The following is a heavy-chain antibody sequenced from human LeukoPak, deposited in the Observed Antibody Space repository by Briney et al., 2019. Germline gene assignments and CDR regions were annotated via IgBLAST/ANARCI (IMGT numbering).Heavy chain of an antibody. CDR1: GFTFSGYG. CDR3: ARGPNSNWSGLDF. CDR2: ISPTGSTT. V-gene: IGHV3-74*01. D-gene: IGHD6-6*01. J-gene: IGHJ4*02. Sequence: GGSLRLSCAASGFTFSGYGMHWVRQLPGKGLVWVSRISPTGSTTSYADSVKGRFTVSRDNAKNTLYLQVNNLRAEDTAVYYCARGPNSNWSGLDFWGQGTLLTVSS.